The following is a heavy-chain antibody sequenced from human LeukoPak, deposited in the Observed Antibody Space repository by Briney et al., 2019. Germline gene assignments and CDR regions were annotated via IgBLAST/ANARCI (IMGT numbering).Heavy chain of an antibody. CDR2: INSDGSST. CDR3: ARVDSGWYRRYFDL. J-gene: IGHJ2*01. CDR1: GFTFSSYW. D-gene: IGHD6-19*01. V-gene: IGHV3-74*01. Sequence: GGCLRLSCAASGFTFSSYWMHWVRQAPGKGLVWVSRINSDGSSTSYADSVKGRFTISRDNAKNTLYLQMNSLRAEDTAVYYCARVDSGWYRRYFDLWGRGTLVTVSS.